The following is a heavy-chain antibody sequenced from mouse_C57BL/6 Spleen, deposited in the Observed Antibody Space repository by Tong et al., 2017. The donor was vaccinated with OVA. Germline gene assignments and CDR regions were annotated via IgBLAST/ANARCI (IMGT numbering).Heavy chain of an antibody. V-gene: IGHV1-39*01. CDR2: INPNYGTT. CDR1: GYSFTDYN. J-gene: IGHJ4*01. Sequence: EVQLQESGPELVKPGASVKISCKASGYSFTDYNMNWVKQSNGKSLEWIGVINPNYGTTSYNQKFKGKATLTVDKSSSTAYMELRSLTSDDTAVYYCARQDYSNPLYAMDYWGQGTSVTVSS. CDR3: ARQDYSNPLYAMDY. D-gene: IGHD2-5*01.